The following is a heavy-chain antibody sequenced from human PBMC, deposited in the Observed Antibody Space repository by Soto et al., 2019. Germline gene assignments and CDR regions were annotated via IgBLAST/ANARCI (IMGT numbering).Heavy chain of an antibody. CDR3: AKEGSPPFFQH. J-gene: IGHJ4*02. D-gene: IGHD3-10*01. CDR1: GFTFSNYA. V-gene: IGHV3-23*01. CDR2: ISGGGGQT. Sequence: PGGSLRLSCAASGFTFSNYAMSWVRQAPGKGPEWVSAISGGGGQTYYLESVKGRFTISRDNSKNTVSLLLNSLGADDTAVYYCAKEGSPPFFQHWGQGTLVTVSS.